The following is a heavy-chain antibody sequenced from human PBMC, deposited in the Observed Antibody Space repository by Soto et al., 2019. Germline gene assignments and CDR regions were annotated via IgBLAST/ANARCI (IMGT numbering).Heavy chain of an antibody. CDR1: GFTLSMSA. D-gene: IGHD2-15*01. CDR3: VRGGGGGLFDP. CDR2: ISPGSRYP. J-gene: IGHJ5*02. V-gene: IGHV3-48*04. Sequence: EVQLMESGGGLVQPGGSLRLSCASSGFTLSMSAVNWVRQAPGKGLEWVSYISPGSRYPAYADSVKGRFTISRDNAKRSLYLQMMSLTAEDTAIYYCVRGGGGGLFDPWGQGTMVTVSS.